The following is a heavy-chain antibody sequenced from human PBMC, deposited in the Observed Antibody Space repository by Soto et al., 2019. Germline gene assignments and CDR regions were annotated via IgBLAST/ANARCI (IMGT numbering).Heavy chain of an antibody. CDR3: ARDFFVGATETLDY. D-gene: IGHD1-26*01. J-gene: IGHJ4*02. Sequence: PGGSLRLSCAASGFTFSSYSMNWVRQAPGKGLEWVSSISSSSSYIYYADSVKGRFTISRDNAKNSLYLQMNSLRAEDTAVYYCARDFFVGATETLDYWGQGTLVTVSS. V-gene: IGHV3-21*01. CDR2: ISSSSSYI. CDR1: GFTFSSYS.